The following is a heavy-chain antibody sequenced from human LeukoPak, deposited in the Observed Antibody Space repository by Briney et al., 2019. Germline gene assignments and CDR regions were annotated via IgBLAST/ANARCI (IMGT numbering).Heavy chain of an antibody. CDR2: IYQNGNT. J-gene: IGHJ4*02. Sequence: SETLSLTCAVSGGSISSGGYSWSWIRQPPGKGLEWIGYIYQNGNTYYNPSLKSRVTISVDRSKNQFSLNLSSVTAADTAVYYCGRGGIAAAASGVDYWGQGTLVAVSS. CDR1: GGSISSGGYS. CDR3: GRGGIAAAASGVDY. V-gene: IGHV4-30-2*01. D-gene: IGHD6-13*01.